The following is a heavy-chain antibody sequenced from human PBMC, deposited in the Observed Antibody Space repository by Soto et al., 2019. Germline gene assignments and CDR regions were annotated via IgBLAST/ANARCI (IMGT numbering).Heavy chain of an antibody. D-gene: IGHD5-18*01. CDR1: GGTFSSYA. CDR2: IIPIFGTA. V-gene: IGHV1-69*13. CDR3: ARDSDGRIQPNLGYYYGMDV. Sequence: ASVKVSCKASGGTFSSYAISWVRQAPGQGLEWMGGIIPIFGTANYAQKFQGRVTITADESTSTAYMELSSLRSEDTAVYYCARDSDGRIQPNLGYYYGMDVWGQGTTVTVSS. J-gene: IGHJ6*02.